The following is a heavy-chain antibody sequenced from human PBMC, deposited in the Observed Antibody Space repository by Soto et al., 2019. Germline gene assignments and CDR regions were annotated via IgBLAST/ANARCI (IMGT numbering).Heavy chain of an antibody. CDR3: ARVTTGGKFYYYYYYMDV. J-gene: IGHJ6*03. CDR2: IYYSGST. Sequence: SETLSLTCTVSGGSISSYYWSWIRQPPGKGLEWIGYIYYSGSTNYNPSLKSRVTISVDTSKNQFSLKLSSVTAADTAVYYCARVTTGGKFYYYYYYMDVWGKGTTVTVSS. CDR1: GGSISSYY. V-gene: IGHV4-59*01. D-gene: IGHD4-17*01.